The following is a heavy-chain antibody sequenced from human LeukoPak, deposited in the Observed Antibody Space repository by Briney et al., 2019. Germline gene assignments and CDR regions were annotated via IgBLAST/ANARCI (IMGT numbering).Heavy chain of an antibody. J-gene: IGHJ3*02. CDR3: IRLWFGEFI. Sequence: PGGSLRLSCTASGFTFSNAWMSWVRQAPGKGLGWVGRIKSKSDGGTTDYAAPVKGRFTISRDDSKNTLYLQMNSLKTEDTAVYYCIRLWFGEFIWGQGTMVSVSS. V-gene: IGHV3-15*01. D-gene: IGHD3-10*01. CDR2: IKSKSDGGTT. CDR1: GFTFSNAW.